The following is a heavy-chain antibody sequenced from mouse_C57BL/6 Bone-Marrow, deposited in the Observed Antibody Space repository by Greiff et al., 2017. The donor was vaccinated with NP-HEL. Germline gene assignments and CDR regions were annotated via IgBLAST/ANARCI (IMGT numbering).Heavy chain of an antibody. CDR3: ARKLPDY. CDR1: GYTFTDYY. V-gene: IGHV1-19*01. Sequence: EVQGVESGPVLVKPGASVKMSCKASGYTFTDYYMNWVKQSHGKSLEWIGVINPYNGGTSYNQKFKGKATLTVDKSSSTAYMELNSLTSEDSAVYYCARKLPDYWGQGTTLTVSS. D-gene: IGHD2-1*01. J-gene: IGHJ2*01. CDR2: INPYNGGT.